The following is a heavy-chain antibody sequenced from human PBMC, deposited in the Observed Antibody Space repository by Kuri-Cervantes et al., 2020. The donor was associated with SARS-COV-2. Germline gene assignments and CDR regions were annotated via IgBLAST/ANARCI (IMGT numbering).Heavy chain of an antibody. Sequence: GGSLRLSCAASGFTFSSYAMHWVRQAPGKGLEWVAVISYDGSNKYYADSVKGRFTISRDNSKNTLYLQMNSLRAEDTAVYYCARDYCSSWYKTFDYWGQGTLVTVSS. D-gene: IGHD6-13*01. CDR3: ARDYCSSWYKTFDY. CDR1: GFTFSSYA. J-gene: IGHJ4*02. V-gene: IGHV3-30-3*01. CDR2: ISYDGSNK.